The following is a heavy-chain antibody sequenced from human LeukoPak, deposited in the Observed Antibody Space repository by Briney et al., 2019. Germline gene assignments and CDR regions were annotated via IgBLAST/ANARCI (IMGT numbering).Heavy chain of an antibody. CDR1: GFTFSNYG. CDR3: AKPPDWYCSSPSCHFAAPFDY. V-gene: IGHV3-30*18. J-gene: IGHJ4*02. CDR2: ISYDGNKK. D-gene: IGHD2-2*01. Sequence: GGSLRLSCAASGFTFSNYGIHWVRQAPGRGLEWVAVISYDGNKKYYAGSVKGRFTISRDNPKNTLYLQMNTLRAEDAAVYYCAKPPDWYCSSPSCHFAAPFDYWGRGTLVTVSS.